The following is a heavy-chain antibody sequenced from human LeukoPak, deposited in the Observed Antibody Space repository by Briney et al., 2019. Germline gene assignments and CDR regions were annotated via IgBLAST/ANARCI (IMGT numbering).Heavy chain of an antibody. Sequence: GESLKISCKGSGYSFTSYWIGWVRQMPGKGLEWMGIIYPGGSDTRYSPSFQGQVTISADKSISTAYLQWSSLKASDTAMYYCARRKFYGSGSYRTFDAFDIWGQGTMVTVSS. J-gene: IGHJ3*02. CDR1: GYSFTSYW. CDR2: IYPGGSDT. D-gene: IGHD3-10*01. V-gene: IGHV5-51*01. CDR3: ARRKFYGSGSYRTFDAFDI.